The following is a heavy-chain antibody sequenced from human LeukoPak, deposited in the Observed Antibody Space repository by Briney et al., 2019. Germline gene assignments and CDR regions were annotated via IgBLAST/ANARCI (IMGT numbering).Heavy chain of an antibody. CDR2: ISGRSSHV. Sequence: GGSLRLSCSASGFSFSDYDMNWFRQAPGKGLEWISSISGRSSHVYYGDSVKGRFSISRDSAMNSVFLQMNSLGVDDTAVYYCGRAFPPLRTASAGDLWGQGTLVTVSS. J-gene: IGHJ4*02. D-gene: IGHD3-16*01. CDR1: GFSFSDYD. V-gene: IGHV3-21*01. CDR3: GRAFPPLRTASAGDL.